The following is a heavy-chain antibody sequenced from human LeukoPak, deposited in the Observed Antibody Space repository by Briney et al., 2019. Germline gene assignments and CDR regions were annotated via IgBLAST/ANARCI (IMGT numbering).Heavy chain of an antibody. CDR2: ISGSGGST. D-gene: IGHD3-9*01. CDR3: ANGPGITIFYYYYGMDV. J-gene: IGHJ6*02. CDR1: GFTVSSYY. V-gene: IGHV3-23*01. Sequence: GGSLRLSCAAFGFTVSSYYMSWVRQAPGKGLEWVSAISGSGGSTYYADSVKGRFTISRGNSKNTLYLQMNSLRAEDTAVYYCANGPGITIFYYYYGMDVWGQGTTVTVSS.